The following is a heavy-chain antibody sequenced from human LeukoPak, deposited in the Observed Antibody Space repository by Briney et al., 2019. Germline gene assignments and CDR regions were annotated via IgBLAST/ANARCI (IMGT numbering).Heavy chain of an antibody. D-gene: IGHD3-9*01. CDR1: GGSISSGSYY. J-gene: IGHJ2*01. Sequence: SQTLSLTCTVSGGSISSGSYYWGWIRQPPGKGLEWIGSIYHSGSTYYNPSLKSRVTISVDTSKNQFSLKLSSVTAADTAVYYCARVRAYYDILTGYYPNWYFDLWGRGTLVTVSS. CDR3: ARVRAYYDILTGYYPNWYFDL. CDR2: IYHSGST. V-gene: IGHV4-39*07.